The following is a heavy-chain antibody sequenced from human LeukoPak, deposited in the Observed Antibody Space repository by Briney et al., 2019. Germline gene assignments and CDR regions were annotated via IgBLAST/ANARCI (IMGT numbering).Heavy chain of an antibody. J-gene: IGHJ4*02. Sequence: GRSLTLSCTASGFTFADFAVSWCRLAQGKGLEWIGFIRSKAYERTTGYAASVRGRFIISREDSKSVAFLQMHRLQRGDTAVYYWSRAALGSPKFNLQVWGQGTLVTVSS. D-gene: IGHD1-26*01. CDR2: IRSKAYERTT. V-gene: IGHV3-49*03. CDR1: GFTFADFA. CDR3: SRAALGSPKFNLQV.